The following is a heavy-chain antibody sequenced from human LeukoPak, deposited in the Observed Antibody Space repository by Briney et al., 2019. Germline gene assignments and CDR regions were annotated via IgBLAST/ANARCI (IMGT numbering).Heavy chain of an antibody. J-gene: IGHJ2*01. CDR3: ARDSFEGDGYIIDWYFDL. CDR1: GFTVSSNY. Sequence: PGGSLRLSCAASGFTVSSNYMSWVRQAPGKGLEWVSVIYSGGSTYYADSVKGRFTISRDNSKNTLYLQMNSLRAEDTAVYYCARDSFEGDGYIIDWYFDLWGRGTLVTVSS. D-gene: IGHD5-24*01. V-gene: IGHV3-53*01. CDR2: IYSGGST.